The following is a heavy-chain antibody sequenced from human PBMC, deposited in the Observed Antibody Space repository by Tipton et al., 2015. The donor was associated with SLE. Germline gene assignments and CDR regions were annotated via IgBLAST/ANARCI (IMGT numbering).Heavy chain of an antibody. V-gene: IGHV1-69*01. CDR3: SSWGFGELLPFDY. Sequence: QSGAEVKKPGSSVKVSCKASGGTFSTYVISRVRQAPGQGLEWMGGIIPIFGSANYAQKFQGRVTITADESTSTAYMELSSLVSEDTAVYYCSSWGFGELLPFDYWGQGTLVTVSS. D-gene: IGHD3-10*01. CDR1: GGTFSTYV. J-gene: IGHJ4*02. CDR2: IIPIFGSA.